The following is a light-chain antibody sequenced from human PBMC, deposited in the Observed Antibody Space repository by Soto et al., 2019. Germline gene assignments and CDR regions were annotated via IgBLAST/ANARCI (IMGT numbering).Light chain of an antibody. CDR1: QSVRSNY. J-gene: IGKJ4*01. CDR2: GAS. Sequence: EIVLTQSPGTLSLSSGERATLSCRASQSVRSNYLAWYQQKLGQAPRLLIYGASSRATGIPDRFGGSGSGTDFTITISRLEPEDFAVYYCQQYASSPLTFGGGTKVEIK. CDR3: QQYASSPLT. V-gene: IGKV3-20*01.